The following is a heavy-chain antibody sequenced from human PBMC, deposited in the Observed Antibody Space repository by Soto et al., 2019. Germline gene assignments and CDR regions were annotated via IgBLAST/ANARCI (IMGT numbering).Heavy chain of an antibody. V-gene: IGHV4-34*01. CDR1: GWSFSGYY. CDR2: MNRSGDI. Sequence: SETLSLPCYVSGWSFSGYYWTWIRQPPGKGLEWIGEMNRSGDIKYNPSLVSRVTISADTSTNQFSLKLTSVTAADTAVYFCARWASYWGQGALVTVSS. CDR3: ARWASY. J-gene: IGHJ4*02.